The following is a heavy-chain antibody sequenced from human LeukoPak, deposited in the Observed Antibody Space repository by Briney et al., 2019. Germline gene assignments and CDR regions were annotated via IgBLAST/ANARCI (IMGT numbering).Heavy chain of an antibody. CDR1: GGSIGSYY. D-gene: IGHD6-6*01. V-gene: IGHV4-4*08. CDR2: IYVSGST. CDR3: AREGQQLVPPFDY. Sequence: SETLSLTCTVSGGSIGSYYWSWIRQPPGKGLEWIGRIYVSGSTNYNPSLESRVTISLDTSKNQFSLQLTSLTAADTAVYYCAREGQQLVPPFDYWGQGTLVTVSS. J-gene: IGHJ4*02.